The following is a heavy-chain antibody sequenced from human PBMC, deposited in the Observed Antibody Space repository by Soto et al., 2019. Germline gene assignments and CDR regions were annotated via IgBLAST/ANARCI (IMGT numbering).Heavy chain of an antibody. CDR1: GGTFSSYA. Sequence: QVQLVQSGAEVKRPGSSVKVSCKASGGTFSSYAISWVRQAPGQGLEWMGGIIPIFGTANYAQKFQGRVTITADESTSTAYMELSRLRSEDTAVYYCARGVQDSSSWAYYYYYGMDVWGQGTTVTVSS. J-gene: IGHJ6*02. CDR3: ARGVQDSSSWAYYYYYGMDV. V-gene: IGHV1-69*01. CDR2: IIPIFGTA. D-gene: IGHD6-13*01.